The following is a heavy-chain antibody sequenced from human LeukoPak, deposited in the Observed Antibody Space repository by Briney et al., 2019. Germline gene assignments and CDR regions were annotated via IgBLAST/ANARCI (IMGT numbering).Heavy chain of an antibody. V-gene: IGHV1-2*04. Sequence: ASVKVSCKASGYTFTGYYMHWVRQAPGQGLEWMGWIDPNSGGTSYAQKFQGWVTMTRDTSISTAYMELSGLRSDGTAVYYCARGAAAGTGDPRNWFDPWGQGTLVTVSS. D-gene: IGHD6-13*01. CDR3: ARGAAAGTGDPRNWFDP. J-gene: IGHJ5*02. CDR1: GYTFTGYY. CDR2: IDPNSGGT.